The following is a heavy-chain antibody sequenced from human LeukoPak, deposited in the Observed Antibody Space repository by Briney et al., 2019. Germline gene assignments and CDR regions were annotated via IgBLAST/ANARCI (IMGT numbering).Heavy chain of an antibody. CDR2: IYPGDSDT. Sequence: GDSLKISCKGSRCSFTIYWIGWVRQMPGKGLEWMGIIYPGDSDTRYSPSFQGQVTISADKSISTAYLQWSSLKASDTAMYYCARGIYYYGSAYRNNWFDPWGQGTLVTVSS. D-gene: IGHD3-10*01. CDR1: RCSFTIYW. J-gene: IGHJ5*02. CDR3: ARGIYYYGSAYRNNWFDP. V-gene: IGHV5-51*01.